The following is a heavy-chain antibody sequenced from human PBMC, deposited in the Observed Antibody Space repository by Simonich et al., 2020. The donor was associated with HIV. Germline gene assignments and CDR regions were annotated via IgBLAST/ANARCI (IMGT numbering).Heavy chain of an antibody. CDR2: INLSGSP. J-gene: IGHJ1*01. V-gene: IGHV4-34*01. CDR1: GGSFSGYY. D-gene: IGHD6-13*01. Sequence: QVQLQQWGAGLLKPSETLSLTCAVYGGSFSGYYWGWIRQPPGKGLECIGEINLSGSPNYNPSLKSRVTISVDTSKNQFSLKLSSVTAADTAVYYCARLTAGGLGEYFQHWGQGTLVTVSS. CDR3: ARLTAGGLGEYFQH.